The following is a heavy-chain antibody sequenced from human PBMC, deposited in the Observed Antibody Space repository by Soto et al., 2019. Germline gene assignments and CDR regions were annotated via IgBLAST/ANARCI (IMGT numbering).Heavy chain of an antibody. J-gene: IGHJ4*02. V-gene: IGHV3-21*01. CDR1: GFTFSSYT. CDR3: ARGLLSSPGY. CDR2: ISSSSSYI. Sequence: EVQLVESGGGLVKPGGSLGLSCAAAGFTFSSYTMNWAPQPPGKGLEWVSSISSSSSYIYYADSVKGRFTISRDNAKNSLYLQMNSLRAEDTAVYYCARGLLSSPGYWGQGTLVTVSS. D-gene: IGHD2-21*01.